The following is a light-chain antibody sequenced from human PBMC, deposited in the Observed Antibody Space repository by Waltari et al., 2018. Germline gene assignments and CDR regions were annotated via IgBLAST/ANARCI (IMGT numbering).Light chain of an antibody. V-gene: IGLV2-11*01. J-gene: IGLJ3*02. CDR2: DVS. Sequence: QSALTQPRSVSGSPGQSVTLSCTGTSSDVGGYRYVSWYQQHPGKAPKLMIYDVSKRPSGVPDRFSGSKSANTASLTISGLQAEDEADYYCCSYAGNYTLVFGGGTRLTVL. CDR1: SSDVGGYRY. CDR3: CSYAGNYTLV.